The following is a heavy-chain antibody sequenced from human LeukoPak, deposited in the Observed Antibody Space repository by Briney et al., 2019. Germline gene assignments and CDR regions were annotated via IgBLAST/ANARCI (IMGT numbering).Heavy chain of an antibody. CDR1: GFTFSSYI. CDR3: ASSQTDAFDI. CDR2: ISSSSSYI. J-gene: IGHJ3*02. Sequence: PGGSLRLSCAASGFTFSSYIMNWVRQAPGKGLEWVSSISSSSSYIYYADSVKGRFTISRDNAKNSLYLQMNSLRAEDTAVYHCASSQTDAFDIWGQGTMVTVSS. V-gene: IGHV3-21*01.